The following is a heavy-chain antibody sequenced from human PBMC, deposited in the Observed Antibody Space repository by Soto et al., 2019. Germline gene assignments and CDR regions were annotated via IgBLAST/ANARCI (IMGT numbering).Heavy chain of an antibody. V-gene: IGHV1-18*01. J-gene: IGHJ4*02. CDR2: ISGYKGNT. CDR3: ARAFFYDSSGSSSFYFDF. Sequence: ASVKVSCKASGYSFTNYGVAWVRQAPGQGLEWMGWISGYKGNTDYAQKLQGRISMTTDTSTGTAYMDLRSLRSDDTAVYYCARAFFYDSSGSSSFYFDFWGQGTLVTVSS. CDR1: GYSFTNYG. D-gene: IGHD3-22*01.